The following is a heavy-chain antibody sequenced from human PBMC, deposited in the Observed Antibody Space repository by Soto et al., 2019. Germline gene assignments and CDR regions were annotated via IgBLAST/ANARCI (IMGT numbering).Heavy chain of an antibody. CDR2: INWNSGSI. J-gene: IGHJ1*01. Sequence: SLRRYCAASGFTLDDYAMHWVRQVPGKGLEWVSGINWNSGSIGYGDSVKGRFAISRDNAKNSLHLQMNSLSAEDTAFYYCVKDESINWYSGHFRHWGQGTLVTVSS. D-gene: IGHD6-13*01. CDR3: VKDESINWYSGHFRH. V-gene: IGHV3-9*01. CDR1: GFTLDDYA.